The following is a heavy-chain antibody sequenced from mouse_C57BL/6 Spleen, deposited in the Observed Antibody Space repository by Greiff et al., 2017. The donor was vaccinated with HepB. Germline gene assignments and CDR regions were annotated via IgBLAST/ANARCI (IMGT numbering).Heavy chain of an antibody. CDR2: ISGGGGNT. CDR3: ARSTGYYAMDY. CDR1: GFTFSSYT. V-gene: IGHV5-9*01. Sequence: EVQLVESGGGLVKPGGSLKLSCAASGFTFSSYTMSWVRQTPEKRLEWVATISGGGGNTYYPDSVKGRFTISRDNAKNTLYLQMSSLRSEDTALYYCARSTGYYAMDYWGQGTSVTVSS. J-gene: IGHJ4*01.